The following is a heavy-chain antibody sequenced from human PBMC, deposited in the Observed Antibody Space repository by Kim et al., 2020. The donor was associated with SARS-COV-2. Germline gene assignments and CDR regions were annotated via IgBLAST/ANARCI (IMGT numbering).Heavy chain of an antibody. V-gene: IGHV1-69*01. CDR3: ASGYDSSGYYYVPFDY. Sequence: KSQGRVTITADESTSTAYMELSSLRSEDTAVYYCASGYDSSGYYYVPFDYWGQGTLVTVSS. J-gene: IGHJ4*02. D-gene: IGHD3-22*01.